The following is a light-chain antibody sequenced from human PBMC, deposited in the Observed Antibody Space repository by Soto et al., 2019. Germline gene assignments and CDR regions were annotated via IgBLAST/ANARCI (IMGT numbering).Light chain of an antibody. CDR3: QQYGSSPET. J-gene: IGKJ1*01. CDR1: QSDSRRY. Sequence: EIVLTQSPGTLSLSPGERATLSCRASQSDSRRYLAWYQQKPGQAPRLLIHSTFRRDTGIPDRFSGSGSGTDFTLTISRLEPEDFAVYYCQQYGSSPETFGQGTKVEIK. V-gene: IGKV3-20*01. CDR2: STF.